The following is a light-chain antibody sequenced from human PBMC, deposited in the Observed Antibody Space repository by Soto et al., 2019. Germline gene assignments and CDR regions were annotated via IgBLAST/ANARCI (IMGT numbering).Light chain of an antibody. CDR1: SSDVGYYDL. CDR2: EVT. Sequence: LTQPASVSGAPGQSITISCAGTSSDVGYYDLVSWYQQHPGKAPKLIIFEVTQRPSGISDRFSASKSGFTASLTISGLQPEDEAVYFCCTYAGHVPKFGGGTK. CDR3: CTYAGHVPK. V-gene: IGLV2-23*02. J-gene: IGLJ3*02.